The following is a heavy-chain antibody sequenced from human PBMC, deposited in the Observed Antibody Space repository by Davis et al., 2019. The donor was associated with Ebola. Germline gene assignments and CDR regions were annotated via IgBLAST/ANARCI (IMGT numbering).Heavy chain of an antibody. J-gene: IGHJ4*02. CDR1: GFTFSSYW. D-gene: IGHD3-3*01. CDR2: VSFDGVLK. Sequence: PGGSLRLSCAASGFTFSSYWMHWVRQAPGKGLEWLAVVSFDGVLKHYVDSVKGRFTISRDNADNTLYLQMNSLSTEDTAVYYCATLVALRFPAQWGRGTLVTVSS. CDR3: ATLVALRFPAQ. V-gene: IGHV3-30*03.